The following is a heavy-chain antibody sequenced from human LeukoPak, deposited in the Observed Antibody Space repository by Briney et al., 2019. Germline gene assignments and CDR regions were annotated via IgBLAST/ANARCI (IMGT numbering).Heavy chain of an antibody. D-gene: IGHD1-26*01. Sequence: PGGSLRLSCAASGFTFSSYGMYWVRQAPGKGLEWVAYVGYNGRNTNFGDSVKGRFTISRDNSKNTLFLQMNSLRPEDTAVYYCAKPAPGDPPTYFDSWGQGTLVTVSS. CDR3: AKPAPGDPPTYFDS. J-gene: IGHJ4*02. CDR2: VGYNGRNT. CDR1: GFTFSSYG. V-gene: IGHV3-30*02.